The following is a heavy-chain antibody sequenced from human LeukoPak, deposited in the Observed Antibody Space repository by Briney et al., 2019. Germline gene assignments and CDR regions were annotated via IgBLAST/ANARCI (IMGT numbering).Heavy chain of an antibody. CDR2: IFYSGNT. V-gene: IGHV4-59*05. CDR3: ASYCSGGSCYRRNWLDP. D-gene: IGHD2-15*01. CDR1: GFTLSSYW. Sequence: PGGSLRLSCAASGFTLSSYWMSWVRQAPGKGLEWIGSIFYSGNTYYNPSLKSRVTISVDTSKNQFSLKLSSVTAADTAVYYCASYCSGGSCYRRNWLDPWGQGTLVTVSS. J-gene: IGHJ5*02.